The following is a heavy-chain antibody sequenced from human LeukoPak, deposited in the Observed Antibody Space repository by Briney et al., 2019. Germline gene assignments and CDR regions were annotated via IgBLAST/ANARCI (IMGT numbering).Heavy chain of an antibody. J-gene: IGHJ4*02. CDR3: AADRDSSMLAD. D-gene: IGHD5-18*01. V-gene: IGHV1-3*01. Sequence: KFQGRVTITRDTSASTAYMELSSLRSEDTAVYYCAADRDSSMLADWGQGTLVTVSS.